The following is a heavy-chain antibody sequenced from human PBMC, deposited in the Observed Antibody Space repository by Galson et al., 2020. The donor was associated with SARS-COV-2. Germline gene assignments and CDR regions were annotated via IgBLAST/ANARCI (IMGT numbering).Heavy chain of an antibody. Sequence: SQTLSLTCTFSGGSIRSDTYYWGWIRQPPGKGLEWLGSVDHRGNTYRNPSLKSRLTLSVDTSHNHFSLNLSSVTAADTAVYFCVSVDEAFDPWGQGTLVTVSS. V-gene: IGHV4-39*07. CDR1: GGSIRSDTYY. CDR3: VSVDEAFDP. J-gene: IGHJ5*02. CDR2: VDHRGNT.